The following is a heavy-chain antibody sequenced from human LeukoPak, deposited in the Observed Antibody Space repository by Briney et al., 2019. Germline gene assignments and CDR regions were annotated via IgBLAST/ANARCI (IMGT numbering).Heavy chain of an antibody. J-gene: IGHJ6*02. CDR3: ARVFYGSGSPYFYYGVDV. CDR1: GDSTSSAGCY. V-gene: IGHV4-31*03. D-gene: IGHD3-10*01. Sequence: SQTLSLTCTVSGDSTSSAGCYWSWIRQHPGRGLEWIGNIYYIGSTYYNPSLKSRVTMSVERSKNQFSLKLSSVTAADTAVYYCARVFYGSGSPYFYYGVDVWGQGTTVIVSS. CDR2: IYYIGST.